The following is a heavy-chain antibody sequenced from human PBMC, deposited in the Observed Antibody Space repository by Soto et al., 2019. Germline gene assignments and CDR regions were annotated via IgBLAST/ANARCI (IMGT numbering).Heavy chain of an antibody. CDR2: INSDGSST. Sequence: PGGSLRLSCAASGFTFSSYWMHWVRQAPGKGLVWVSRINSDGSSTSYADSVKGRFTISRDNAKNTLYLQMNSLRAEDTAVYYCARDGTYYDILTGLQRENAFDIWGQGTMVTVSS. V-gene: IGHV3-74*01. CDR1: GFTFSSYW. J-gene: IGHJ3*02. CDR3: ARDGTYYDILTGLQRENAFDI. D-gene: IGHD3-9*01.